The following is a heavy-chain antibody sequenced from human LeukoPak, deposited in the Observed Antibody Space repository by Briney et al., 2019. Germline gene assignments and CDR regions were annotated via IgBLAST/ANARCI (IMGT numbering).Heavy chain of an antibody. J-gene: IGHJ4*02. CDR3: LRGDSRDF. D-gene: IGHD3-22*01. V-gene: IGHV3-21*06. Sequence: PGGSLGLSCAACGFAFSTYTMNWARQAPGKGLEWVASINSGGTTTHYAFSVKGRFTISRDNAQNVLYLQMNGLRGDDAALHYCLRGDSRDFWGQGTLVTVSS. CDR1: GFAFSTYT. CDR2: INSGGTTT.